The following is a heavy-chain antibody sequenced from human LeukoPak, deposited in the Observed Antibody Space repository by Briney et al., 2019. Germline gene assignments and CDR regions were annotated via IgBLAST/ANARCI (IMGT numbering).Heavy chain of an antibody. CDR3: ARASGYSGSRRWFYP. V-gene: IGHV3-53*04. CDR1: GFTPSRDY. Sequence: GSLRLSCAPSGFTPSRDYMSWVRHAPEGGLGWVSFIYSAGNTYYATFVKGGFTISRHTSKNTLYLQMNSRRAEVTAVYYCARASGYSGSRRWFYPRGQGTLATVSS. CDR2: IYSAGNT. J-gene: IGHJ5*02. D-gene: IGHD5-12*01.